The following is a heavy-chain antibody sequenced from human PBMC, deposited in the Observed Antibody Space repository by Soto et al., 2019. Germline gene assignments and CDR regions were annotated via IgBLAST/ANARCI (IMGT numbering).Heavy chain of an antibody. J-gene: IGHJ4*02. CDR1: GSPFSDYY. CDR3: AKRRTYCGGDCHPYYFDY. D-gene: IGHD2-21*02. Sequence: ASVKVSCKAGGSPFSDYYIHWGRQAPGQGLEYMGWISPKSGGAAYEQKFRGRLTMTRDTSVNLAYLHLSSLTYDDTAAYYSAKRRTYCGGDCHPYYFDYWGQGTLVTVSS. V-gene: IGHV1-2*02. CDR2: ISPKSGGA.